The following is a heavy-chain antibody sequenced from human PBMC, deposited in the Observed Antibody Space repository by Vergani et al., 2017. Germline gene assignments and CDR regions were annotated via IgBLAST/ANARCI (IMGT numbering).Heavy chain of an antibody. CDR2: IYTSGST. CDR3: ARGYDFWSGYPFVY. Sequence: QVQLQESGPGLVKPSQTLSLTCTVSGGSISSGSYYWSWIRQPAGKGLVWIGRIYTSGSTNYNPSLKIRVTISVDTPKNHFSLKLSSVTAADTAVYYCARGYDFWSGYPFVYWGQGTLVTVSS. CDR1: GGSISSGSYY. J-gene: IGHJ4*02. D-gene: IGHD3-3*01. V-gene: IGHV4-61*02.